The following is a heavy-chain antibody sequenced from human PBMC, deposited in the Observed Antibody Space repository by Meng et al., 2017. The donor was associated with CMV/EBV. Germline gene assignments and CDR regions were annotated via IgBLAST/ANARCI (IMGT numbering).Heavy chain of an antibody. D-gene: IGHD5-24*01. J-gene: IGHJ6*02. V-gene: IGHV1-18*01. CDR3: ARARLGVEIGAHPGYYYYGMDV. Sequence: ASVKVSCKASGYTFTSYGISWMRQAPGQGLEWMGWISAYNGNTNYAQKLQGRVTMTTDTSTSTAYMELRSLRSDDTAVYYCARARLGVEIGAHPGYYYYGMDVWGQGTTVTVSS. CDR2: ISAYNGNT. CDR1: GYTFTSYG.